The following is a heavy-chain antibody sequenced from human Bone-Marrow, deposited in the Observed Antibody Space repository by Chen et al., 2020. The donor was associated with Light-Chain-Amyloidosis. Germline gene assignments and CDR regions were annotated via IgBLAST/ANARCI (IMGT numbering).Heavy chain of an antibody. V-gene: IGHV3-43*02. CDR3: AKDKPGVFAN. Sequence: EVQLVESGGVVAQPGGSLRLSCVGSGCMFENYAMHWVRQVPGKGLEWLCLISGDGGNTDYADSVKGRFIVSRDKSKNSLYLQMNSLRAEDTAFYYCAKDKPGVFANWGQGTLVTVSS. CDR2: ISGDGGNT. D-gene: IGHD2-8*01. J-gene: IGHJ4*02. CDR1: GCMFENYA.